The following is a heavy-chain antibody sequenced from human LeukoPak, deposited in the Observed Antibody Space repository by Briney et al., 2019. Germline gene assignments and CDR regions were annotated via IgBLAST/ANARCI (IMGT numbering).Heavy chain of an antibody. V-gene: IGHV3-66*01. CDR1: GFSVSDNY. Sequence: GGSLRLSCVASGFSVSDNYMNWVRQAPGKGLEWVSLIYSDGRTTFSADSVKGRFTISRDNSKNTLHLQMNSLRAEDTAVYYCARDDVGSGLLLGYMDVWGKGTTVTVSS. J-gene: IGHJ6*03. D-gene: IGHD2-15*01. CDR3: ARDDVGSGLLLGYMDV. CDR2: IYSDGRTT.